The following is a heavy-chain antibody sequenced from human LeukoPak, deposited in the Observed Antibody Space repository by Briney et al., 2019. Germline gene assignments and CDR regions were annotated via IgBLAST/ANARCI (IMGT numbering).Heavy chain of an antibody. CDR2: IYWDDDK. Sequence: SGPTLVNPTQTLTLTCTFSGFSLSTSGVGVGWIRQPPGKALEWLALIYWDDDKRYSPSLKSRLTITKDTSKNQVVLTMTNMEPVDTATYYCAHRRAVSGFLEWLFDAFDIWGQGTMVTVSS. CDR3: AHRRAVSGFLEWLFDAFDI. CDR1: GFSLSTSGVG. J-gene: IGHJ3*02. V-gene: IGHV2-5*02. D-gene: IGHD3-3*01.